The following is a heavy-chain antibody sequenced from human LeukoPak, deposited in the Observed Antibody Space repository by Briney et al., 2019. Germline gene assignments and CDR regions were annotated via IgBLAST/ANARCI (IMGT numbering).Heavy chain of an antibody. D-gene: IGHD1-26*01. Sequence: GESLKISCKGSGYSFTSYWIAWVRQMPGKGLEWMGIIYPSDSETTYSPSFQGQVTISADKSISTAYLQWSSLTASDIAMYYCARSVGATPIDCWGQGTPVTVSS. V-gene: IGHV5-51*01. CDR2: IYPSDSET. J-gene: IGHJ4*02. CDR3: ARSVGATPIDC. CDR1: GYSFTSYW.